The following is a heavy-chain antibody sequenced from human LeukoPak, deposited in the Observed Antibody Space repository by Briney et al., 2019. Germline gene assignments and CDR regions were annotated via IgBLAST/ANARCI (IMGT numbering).Heavy chain of an antibody. Sequence: GGSLRLSCAASGFTLSSNYVGWVRQAPGKGLEWVSHIYSGGNTYYADSVKGRFTISRDTSENMVFLQMNSLRDEDTAVYYCARRSSGWTYYFDYWGQGTLVTVSS. CDR2: IYSGGNT. CDR3: ARRSSGWTYYFDY. J-gene: IGHJ4*02. D-gene: IGHD6-19*01. V-gene: IGHV3-66*04. CDR1: GFTLSSNY.